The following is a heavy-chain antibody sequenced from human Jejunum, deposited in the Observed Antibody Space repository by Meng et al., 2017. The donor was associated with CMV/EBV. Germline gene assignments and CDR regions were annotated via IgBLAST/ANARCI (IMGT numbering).Heavy chain of an antibody. Sequence: PPAPLSLTSPSSGCSRNSVFWGLIQHPAGKGREWVGPFYSSRNANYKPSLKSRVTISVDKSKNPFSLKLTSVNAADTALYYCVRDRLYFEYWGQGTLVTVSS. J-gene: IGHJ4*02. CDR1: GCSRNSVF. V-gene: IGHV4-4*07. CDR2: FYSSRNA. CDR3: VRDRLYFEY.